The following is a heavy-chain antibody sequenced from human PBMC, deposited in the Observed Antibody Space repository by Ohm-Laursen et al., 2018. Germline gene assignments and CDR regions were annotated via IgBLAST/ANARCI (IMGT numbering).Heavy chain of an antibody. D-gene: IGHD3-22*01. Sequence: ASVKVSCKASGYTFTDYYMDWVRQAPGHGLEWIGWINPNSGGTNYAQKFQGRVTMTRDTSINTLYMELSRLRFDDTAVYYCVRDHLRPYYYDSSGSFDYWGQGTLVTVSS. V-gene: IGHV1-2*02. CDR1: GYTFTDYY. CDR2: INPNSGGT. J-gene: IGHJ4*02. CDR3: VRDHLRPYYYDSSGSFDY.